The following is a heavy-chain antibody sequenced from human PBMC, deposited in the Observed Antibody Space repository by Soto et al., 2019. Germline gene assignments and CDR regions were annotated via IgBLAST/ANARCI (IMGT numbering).Heavy chain of an antibody. D-gene: IGHD1-1*01. CDR3: ARGRYGDY. Sequence: QVHLVQSGAEVKKPGASVKVSCKASGYTFTSYGITWVRQAPGQGLEWMGWISAHNGNTDYAQKLQGRVIVTRDTSTSTAYMELRSLRADDAAVYYCARGRYGDYWGQGALVTVSS. V-gene: IGHV1-18*01. CDR1: GYTFTSYG. J-gene: IGHJ4*02. CDR2: ISAHNGNT.